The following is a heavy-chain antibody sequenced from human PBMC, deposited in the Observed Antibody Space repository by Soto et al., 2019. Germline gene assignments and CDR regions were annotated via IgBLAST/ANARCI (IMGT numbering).Heavy chain of an antibody. CDR2: IYYSGST. J-gene: IGHJ6*02. D-gene: IGHD2-2*01. Sequence: QVQLQESGPGLVKPSETLSLTCTVSGGSISSYYWSWIRQPPGKGLEWIGYIYYSGSTNYNPSLKSRVTISEDTSKNQFSLKLSSVTAADTAVYYCARQRIGCSSTSCSRWGMDVWGQGTTVTVSS. CDR1: GGSISSYY. V-gene: IGHV4-59*08. CDR3: ARQRIGCSSTSCSRWGMDV.